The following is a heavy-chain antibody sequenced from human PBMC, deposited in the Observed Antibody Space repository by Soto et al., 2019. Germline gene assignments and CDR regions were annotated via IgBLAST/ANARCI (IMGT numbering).Heavy chain of an antibody. V-gene: IGHV3-15*07. CDR2: IKSKTDGGTT. D-gene: IGHD3-22*01. CDR3: TTEQITMIVVVTYYYGMDV. J-gene: IGHJ6*02. Sequence: EVQLVESGGGLVKPGGSLRLSCAASGFTFSNAWMNWVRQAPGKGREWVGRIKSKTDGGTTDYAAPVKGRFTISRDDSKNTLYLQMNSLKTEDTAVYYCTTEQITMIVVVTYYYGMDVWGQGTTVTVSS. CDR1: GFTFSNAW.